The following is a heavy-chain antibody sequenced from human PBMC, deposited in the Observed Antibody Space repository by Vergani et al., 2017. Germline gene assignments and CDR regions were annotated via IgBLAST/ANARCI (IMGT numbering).Heavy chain of an antibody. CDR2: INHSGST. CDR3: ARGMPRFDP. V-gene: IGHV4-34*01. CDR1: GGSFSGEE. Sequence: QVQLQQWGAGLLKPSETLSLTCAVSGGSFSGEEGDGSRQPPGEGEEGDGEINHSGSTNYNPSLKSRVTISVDTSKNQFSLKLSSVTAADTAVYYCARGMPRFDPWGQGTLVTVSS. D-gene: IGHD2-2*01. J-gene: IGHJ5*02.